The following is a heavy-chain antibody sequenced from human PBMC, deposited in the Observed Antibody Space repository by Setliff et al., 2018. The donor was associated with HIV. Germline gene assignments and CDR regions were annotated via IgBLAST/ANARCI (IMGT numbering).Heavy chain of an antibody. CDR2: VHSTGTT. V-gene: IGHV4-4*07. D-gene: IGHD3-10*01. CDR1: GGSFSTYY. CDR3: ARARITMIGGRLEPYAFDR. J-gene: IGHJ3*01. Sequence: SETVSLTCTVSGGSFSTYYWSWIRQPAGEGPEYIGRVHSTGTTIYNPSLKSRVTMSVDASKNQLSLKLRSVTAADTAVYYCARARITMIGGRLEPYAFDRWGQGTKVTVSS.